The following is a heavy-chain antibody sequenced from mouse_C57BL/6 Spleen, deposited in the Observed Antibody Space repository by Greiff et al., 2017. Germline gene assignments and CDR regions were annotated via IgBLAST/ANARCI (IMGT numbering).Heavy chain of an antibody. Sequence: EVKLVASGPELVKPGASVTIPCKASGYTFTDYNMDWVKQSHGKSLEWIGDINPNNGGTIYNQKFKGKATLTVDKSSSTAYMELRSLTSEDTAVYYCALIYDGNYGYFDVWGKGTTVTVSS. CDR1: GYTFTDYN. D-gene: IGHD2-1*01. J-gene: IGHJ1*03. V-gene: IGHV1-18*01. CDR2: INPNNGGT. CDR3: ALIYDGNYGYFDV.